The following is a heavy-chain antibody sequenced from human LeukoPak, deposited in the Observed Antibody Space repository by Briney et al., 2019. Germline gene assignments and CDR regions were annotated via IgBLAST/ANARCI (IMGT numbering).Heavy chain of an antibody. CDR3: AKDDYYDTSGYRD. CDR1: GFTFSSYG. CDR2: ISYDGSNK. J-gene: IGHJ4*02. D-gene: IGHD3-22*01. Sequence: GGSLRLSCAASGFTFSSYGIHWVRQAPGKGLEWVAVISYDGSNKYYADSVKGRFTISRDNSKNTLYLQMNSLRAEDTAVYYCAKDDYYDTSGYRDWGQGTLVTVSS. V-gene: IGHV3-30*18.